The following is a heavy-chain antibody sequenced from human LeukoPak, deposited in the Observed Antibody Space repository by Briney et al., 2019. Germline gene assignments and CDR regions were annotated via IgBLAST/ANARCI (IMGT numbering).Heavy chain of an antibody. D-gene: IGHD4-17*01. CDR2: IIPIFGTA. CDR3: AKAHYGDYGGETIDY. Sequence: AASVKVSCKASGGTFSSYAISWVRQAPGQGLEWMGGIIPIFGTANYAQKFQGRVTITADESTSTAYMELSSLRSEDTAVYYCAKAHYGDYGGETIDYWGQGTLVTVSS. V-gene: IGHV1-69*13. J-gene: IGHJ4*02. CDR1: GGTFSSYA.